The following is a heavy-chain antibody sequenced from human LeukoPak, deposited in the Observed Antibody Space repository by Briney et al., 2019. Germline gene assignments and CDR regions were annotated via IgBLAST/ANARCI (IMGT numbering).Heavy chain of an antibody. Sequence: PSETLSLTCTVSGGSISSYYWSWIRQPPGKGLEWIGYIYYSGSTNYNPSLKSRVTISVDTSKNQFSLKLSAVTAADTAVYYCARVRGGSWAPLYMDVWGKGTTVTVSS. D-gene: IGHD6-13*01. CDR1: GGSISSYY. CDR2: IYYSGST. V-gene: IGHV4-59*01. CDR3: ARVRGGSWAPLYMDV. J-gene: IGHJ6*03.